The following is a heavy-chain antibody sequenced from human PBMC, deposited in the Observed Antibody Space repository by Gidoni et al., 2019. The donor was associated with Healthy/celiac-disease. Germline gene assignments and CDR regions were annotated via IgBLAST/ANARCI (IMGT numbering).Heavy chain of an antibody. V-gene: IGHV3-30-3*01. D-gene: IGHD3-22*01. CDR2: ISYDGSNK. CDR3: ARDSDYYDSSGPGD. J-gene: IGHJ4*02. Sequence: QVQLVESGGGVVQPGRSLRLYCAASGFTFSSYAINWFRQAPGKGLEWVAVISYDGSNKYYADSVKGRFTISRDNSKNTLYLQMNSLRAEDTAVYYCARDSDYYDSSGPGDWGQGTLVTVSS. CDR1: GFTFSSYA.